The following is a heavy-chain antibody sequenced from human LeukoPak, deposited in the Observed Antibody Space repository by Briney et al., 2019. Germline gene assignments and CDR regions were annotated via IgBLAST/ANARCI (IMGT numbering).Heavy chain of an antibody. CDR2: ISSSSSYI. V-gene: IGHV3-21*01. J-gene: IGHJ4*02. D-gene: IGHD3-22*01. Sequence: GGSLRLSCAASGFTFSSYSMNWVRQAPGKGLEWVSSISSSSSYIYYADSVKGRFTISRDNAKNSLYLQMNSLRAEDTAVYYCARDRLGTYYYDSSGSSFDYWGQGTLVTVSS. CDR3: ARDRLGTYYYDSSGSSFDY. CDR1: GFTFSSYS.